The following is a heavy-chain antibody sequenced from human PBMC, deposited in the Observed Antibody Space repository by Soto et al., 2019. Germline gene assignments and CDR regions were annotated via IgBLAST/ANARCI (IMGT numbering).Heavy chain of an antibody. CDR1: GFTLSSYG. Sequence: QVQLVESGGGVVQPGRSLRLSCAASGFTLSSYGIHWVRQAPGKGLEWVAVISYDGSNKYYADSVKGRFTISRDNSKNTLYLQMNSLRAEDTAVYYCAKSHTGYSSGWYDFDYWGQGTLVTVSS. CDR3: AKSHTGYSSGWYDFDY. D-gene: IGHD6-19*01. V-gene: IGHV3-30*18. CDR2: ISYDGSNK. J-gene: IGHJ4*02.